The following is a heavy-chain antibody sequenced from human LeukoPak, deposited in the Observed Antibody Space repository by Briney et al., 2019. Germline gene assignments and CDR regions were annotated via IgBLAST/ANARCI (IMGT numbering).Heavy chain of an antibody. CDR3: ARGRLGDS. V-gene: IGHV3-7*01. CDR2: IEQDGSEK. D-gene: IGHD4-11*01. Sequence: GGSLRLSCAASEFTFGTFWMSWVRQAPGKGLEWVANIEQDGSEKYYVDSVKGRFTISRDNAKNALYLQMNSLRAEDTAVYYCARGRLGDSWGQGTLVSVSS. J-gene: IGHJ4*02. CDR1: EFTFGTFW.